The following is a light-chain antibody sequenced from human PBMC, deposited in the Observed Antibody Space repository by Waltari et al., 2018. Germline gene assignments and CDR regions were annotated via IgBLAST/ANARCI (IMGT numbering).Light chain of an antibody. CDR3: QQYNDYPYT. Sequence: DIQMTQSPSTLSASLGDRVPITCQASQRFNKWLAWLPQKPGKAPKLLIPPASTLRSWVPSRFSGSESGTEFILTINSLQPDDFATYFCQQYNDYPYTFGQGTKLEIK. V-gene: IGKV1-5*03. J-gene: IGKJ2*01. CDR1: QRFNKW. CDR2: PAS.